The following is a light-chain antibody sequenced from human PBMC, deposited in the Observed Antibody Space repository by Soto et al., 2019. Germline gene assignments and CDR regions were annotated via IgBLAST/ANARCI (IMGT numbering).Light chain of an antibody. V-gene: IGKV1-5*01. CDR1: QSISSW. Sequence: DIPMTQSPSTLSASVGDRVTITCRASQSISSWLAWYQQKPGKAPKLLIYDASSLESGVLSRFSGSGSGTEFTLTISSLQPDDFATYYCQQYNSYSPTFGQGTKVEIK. CDR2: DAS. CDR3: QQYNSYSPT. J-gene: IGKJ1*01.